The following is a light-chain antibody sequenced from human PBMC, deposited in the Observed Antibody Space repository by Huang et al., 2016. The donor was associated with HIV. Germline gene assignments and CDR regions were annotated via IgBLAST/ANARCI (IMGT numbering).Light chain of an antibody. V-gene: IGKV3-15*01. J-gene: IGKJ5*01. CDR3: QQYNNWPPLT. CDR2: GAS. Sequence: DIVMTQSPATLSVSPGERATLSCRASQSVRRNVAWCQQKPGKSPRLLIYGASTRATGIPARFSGSGSGTEFTLTISSLQSEDFVVYYCQQYNNWPPLTCGQGTRLGIK. CDR1: QSVRRN.